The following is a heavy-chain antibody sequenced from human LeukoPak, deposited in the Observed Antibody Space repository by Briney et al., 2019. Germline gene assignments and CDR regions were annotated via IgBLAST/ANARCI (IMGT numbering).Heavy chain of an antibody. J-gene: IGHJ4*02. Sequence: ASVKVSCKASGYTFTNYEINWVRQAPGQGLEWVGWMNPDSGDTAYAQKFQGRITMTRSTSISTAYMEMNSLRSEDTAVYYCARGLGTYDSSELTWPMISFWGQGTLVTVSS. CDR3: ARGLGTYDSSELTWPMISF. CDR2: MNPDSGDT. V-gene: IGHV1-8*01. CDR1: GYTFTNYE. D-gene: IGHD3-22*01.